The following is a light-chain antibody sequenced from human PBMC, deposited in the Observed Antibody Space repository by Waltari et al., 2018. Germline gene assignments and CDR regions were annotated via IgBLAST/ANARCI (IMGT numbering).Light chain of an antibody. Sequence: DIVMTQSPDSLAVSLGERATINCKSSQSVLYSSNNKNYLAWYQQKAGQTPKLLIYWASTRASGVPDRFSGSGSGTDFTLTISSLQAEDVAVYYCQQYYSTPPRTFGQGTKVEIK. CDR2: WAS. CDR3: QQYYSTPPRT. J-gene: IGKJ1*01. V-gene: IGKV4-1*01. CDR1: QSVLYSSNNKNY.